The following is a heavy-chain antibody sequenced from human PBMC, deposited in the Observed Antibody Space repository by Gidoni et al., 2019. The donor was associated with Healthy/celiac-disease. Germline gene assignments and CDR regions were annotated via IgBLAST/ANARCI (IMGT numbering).Heavy chain of an antibody. CDR2: IWYDGSNK. Sequence: QVQLVESGGGVVQPGRSLRLSCAASGFTFSRYGMLWVRQAPGKGLEWVAVIWYDGSNKYYADSVKGRFTISRDNSKNTLYLQMNSLRAEDTAVYYCAREYVFYRGSSRSIAAGFGYWGQGTLVTVSS. CDR3: AREYVFYRGSSRSIAAGFGY. CDR1: GFTFSRYG. J-gene: IGHJ4*02. D-gene: IGHD6-25*01. V-gene: IGHV3-33*01.